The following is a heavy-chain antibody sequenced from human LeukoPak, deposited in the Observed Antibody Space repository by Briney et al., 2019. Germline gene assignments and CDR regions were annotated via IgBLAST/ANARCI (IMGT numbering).Heavy chain of an antibody. CDR1: VYTFTRYY. D-gene: IGHD3-3*01. Sequence: ASLKVSCKASVYTFTRYYMHSVRQAPGQELEWTGWINPNSGGTNYAQKFQGRVTMTRDTSISTAYMELSRLRSDDTVVYYCARGDVLRFLELDYWGQGTLVTVSS. V-gene: IGHV1-2*02. CDR2: INPNSGGT. CDR3: ARGDVLRFLELDY. J-gene: IGHJ4*02.